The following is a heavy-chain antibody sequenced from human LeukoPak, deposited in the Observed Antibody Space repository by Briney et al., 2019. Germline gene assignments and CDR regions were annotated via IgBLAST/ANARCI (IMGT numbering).Heavy chain of an antibody. Sequence: SETLSLTCTVSGGSIGSHYWSWIRQPPGEGLEWIGYIYYSGTTSYNPSLKSRVTISVDTSKNQFSLRLTSVTASDTAVYYCARTGEYSGSGPSWAFDIWGQGTMVTVSS. CDR3: ARTGEYSGSGPSWAFDI. D-gene: IGHD3-10*01. CDR2: IYYSGTT. V-gene: IGHV4-59*11. J-gene: IGHJ3*02. CDR1: GGSIGSHY.